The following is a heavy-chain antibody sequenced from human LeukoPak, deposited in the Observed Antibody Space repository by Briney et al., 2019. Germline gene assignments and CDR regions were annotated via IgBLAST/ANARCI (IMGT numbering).Heavy chain of an antibody. CDR1: GFTLTDYY. V-gene: IGHV3-11*01. J-gene: IGHJ4*02. CDR3: ATNDGYNYYFDY. Sequence: GGSLRLSCAASGFTLTDYYISWIRQAPGKGLEGVSYISSSGDTIYYADSVKGRFTISRDNAKNSLYLQMNSLRAEDTAVYYCATNDGYNYYFDYWGQGTLVTVSS. D-gene: IGHD5-24*01. CDR2: ISSSGDTI.